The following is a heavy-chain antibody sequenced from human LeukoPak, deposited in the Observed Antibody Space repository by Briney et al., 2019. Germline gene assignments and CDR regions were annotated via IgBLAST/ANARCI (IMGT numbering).Heavy chain of an antibody. CDR2: IHTNSGGT. CDR3: GREQALEWALALDP. J-gene: IGHJ5*02. V-gene: IGHV1-2*02. Sequence: ASVTVSCKSSGYTFTVYYLHWVRQAPGQGLEGMGWIHTNSGGTKIAQKFQGRLTMTRDTSLSTAYMELSRLRSDDAAVYCYGREQALEWALALDPWGQGTLVTVS. CDR1: GYTFTVYY. D-gene: IGHD3-3*01.